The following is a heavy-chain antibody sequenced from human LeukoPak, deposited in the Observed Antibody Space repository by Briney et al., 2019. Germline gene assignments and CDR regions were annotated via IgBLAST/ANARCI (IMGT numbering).Heavy chain of an antibody. Sequence: SVKVSCKASGGTFSSYAISWVRQAPGQGLEWMGGIIPIFGTANYAQKFQGRVTITADKSTNTAYMELSSLRSEDTAVYYCARDSWGTTGTNEYYFDYWGQGTLVTVSS. D-gene: IGHD1-1*01. J-gene: IGHJ4*02. CDR2: IIPIFGTA. CDR3: ARDSWGTTGTNEYYFDY. CDR1: GGTFSSYA. V-gene: IGHV1-69*06.